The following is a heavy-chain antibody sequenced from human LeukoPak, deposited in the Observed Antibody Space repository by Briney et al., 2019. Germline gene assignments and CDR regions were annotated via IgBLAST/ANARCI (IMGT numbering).Heavy chain of an antibody. V-gene: IGHV4-31*03. CDR1: GGSISSGGYY. Sequence: PSQTLSLTCTVSGGSISSGGYYWSWIRQHPGKGLEWIGYIYYSGSTYYNLSLKSRVTISVDTSKNQFSLKLNSVTAADTAVYYCARDRTGYGHLDYWGQGTLVTVSS. CDR3: ARDRTGYGHLDY. J-gene: IGHJ4*02. CDR2: IYYSGST. D-gene: IGHD5-12*01.